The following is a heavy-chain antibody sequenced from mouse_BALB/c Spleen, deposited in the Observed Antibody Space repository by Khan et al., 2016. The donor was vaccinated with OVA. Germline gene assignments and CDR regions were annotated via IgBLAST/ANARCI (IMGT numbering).Heavy chain of an antibody. D-gene: IGHD2-4*01. V-gene: IGHV5-6-4*01. CDR3: TTHYEYGWNYYANDY. Sequence: EVKLEESGGGLVKPGGSLKLSCAASGFTFSSYTMSWVRQTPEKRLEWVATISSGGSYTYYPDSVKGRFTISRDNAKNTLYLQMSSLKSEDTAMXLCTTHYEYGWNYYANDYWGQGTSVTVSS. CDR1: GFTFSSYT. CDR2: ISSGGSYT. J-gene: IGHJ4*01.